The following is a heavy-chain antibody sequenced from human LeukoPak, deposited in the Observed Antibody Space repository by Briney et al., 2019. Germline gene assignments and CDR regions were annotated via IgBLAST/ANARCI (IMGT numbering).Heavy chain of an antibody. CDR3: ARSPVTVAGYFDF. J-gene: IGHJ4*02. CDR1: GYGFTTYW. CDR2: FYPADSET. V-gene: IGHV5-51*01. Sequence: GAALKISCKGSGYGFTTYWIAWVRRMPGKGLECLGLFYPADSETRYSPSFQGQVTFSADKSINTAYLQWSSLKASDTAIYYCARSPVTVAGYFDFWGQGTLVTVSS. D-gene: IGHD6-13*01.